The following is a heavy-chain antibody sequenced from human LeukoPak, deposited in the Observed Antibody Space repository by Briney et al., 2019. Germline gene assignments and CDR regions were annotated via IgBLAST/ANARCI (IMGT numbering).Heavy chain of an antibody. J-gene: IGHJ4*02. CDR3: ARVGSATSIGD. Sequence: SETLSLTCNVTGGSISSSSDYWGWIRQPPGKGLEWIGTIYYSGSAYYNPSLKSRVSISVDTSKNQFSLKLTSVTAADTAVYCCARVGSATSIGDWGQGTLVTVSS. V-gene: IGHV4-39*07. CDR2: IYYSGSA. D-gene: IGHD2/OR15-2a*01. CDR1: GGSISSSSDY.